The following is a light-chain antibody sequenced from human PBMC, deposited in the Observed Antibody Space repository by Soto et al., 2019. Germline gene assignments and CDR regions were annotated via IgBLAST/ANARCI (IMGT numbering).Light chain of an antibody. CDR1: QSLLHSDGKTY. J-gene: IGKJ5*01. CDR2: EVS. Sequence: DIVMTQTPLSLYVTPGQPASISCKSSQSLLHSDGKTYLYWYXQKQGQPPQXLIYEVSNRFSGVPDRFSGSGSGTDFTMTISRVEAEDGAVYYGMQSIQLPRTFGQGTRRDIK. CDR3: MQSIQLPRT. V-gene: IGKV2D-29*01.